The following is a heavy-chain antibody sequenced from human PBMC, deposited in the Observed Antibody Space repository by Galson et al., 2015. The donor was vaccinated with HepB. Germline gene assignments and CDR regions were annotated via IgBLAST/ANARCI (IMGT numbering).Heavy chain of an antibody. CDR1: GGSISSGSYY. V-gene: IGHV4-61*02. CDR2: IYTSGST. Sequence: TLSLTCTVSGGSISSGSYYWSWIRQPAGKGLEWIERIYTSGSTNYNPSLKSRVTISVATSKNQFSLKLSSVTAADTAVYYCARDPDLGYCTNGVCPSFFDYWGQGTLVTVSS. D-gene: IGHD2-8*01. CDR3: ARDPDLGYCTNGVCPSFFDY. J-gene: IGHJ4*02.